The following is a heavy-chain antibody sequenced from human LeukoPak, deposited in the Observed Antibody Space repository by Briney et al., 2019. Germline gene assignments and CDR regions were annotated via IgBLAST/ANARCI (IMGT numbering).Heavy chain of an antibody. J-gene: IGHJ4*02. CDR3: ARDRHYGSGSYYFDY. D-gene: IGHD3-10*01. V-gene: IGHV1-2*04. CDR2: INPNSGGT. Sequence: ASVKVSCKTSGHTFTGYYMHWVRQAPGQGLEWMGRINPNSGGTNYAQKFQGWVTMTRDTSISTAYMELNRLRSDDTAVYYCARDRHYGSGSYYFDYWGQGTLVTVSS. CDR1: GHTFTGYY.